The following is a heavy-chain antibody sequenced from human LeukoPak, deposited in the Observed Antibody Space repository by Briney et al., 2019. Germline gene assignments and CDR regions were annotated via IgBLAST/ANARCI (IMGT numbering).Heavy chain of an antibody. CDR2: INQDGGTT. CDR1: GFTFSSLW. Sequence: GGSLRLSCAASGFTFSSLWMSWVRQAPGRGPEWVANINQDGGTTYYVASVKGRFTISRDNAKNSLSLQMSSLRAEDTAVYYCTKDRQGPNQYHMDVWGKGTTVNGSS. J-gene: IGHJ6*03. V-gene: IGHV3-7*01. CDR3: TKDRQGPNQYHMDV.